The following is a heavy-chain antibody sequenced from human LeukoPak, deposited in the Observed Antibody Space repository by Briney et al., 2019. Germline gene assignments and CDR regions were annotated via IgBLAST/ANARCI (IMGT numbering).Heavy chain of an antibody. D-gene: IGHD3-3*01. J-gene: IGHJ6*02. CDR3: ARDRFNGMDV. CDR2: IYSGDTT. V-gene: IGHV3-66*01. Sequence: GGSLRLSCAASEFTVSSNYMTWVRQAPGKGLEWVSIIYSGDTTYYTDSVKGRITISRDNSKNTLYLQMNSLRAEDTAVYYCARDRFNGMDVWGQGTTVTVSS. CDR1: EFTVSSNY.